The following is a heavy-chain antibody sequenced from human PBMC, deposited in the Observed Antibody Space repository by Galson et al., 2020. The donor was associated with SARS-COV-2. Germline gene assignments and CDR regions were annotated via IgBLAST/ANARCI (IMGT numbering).Heavy chain of an antibody. V-gene: IGHV2-26*01. CDR1: GFLLSNTRMG. CDR3: ARMTYYYDSSGYYYEYNWWFDP. D-gene: IGHD3-22*01. CDR2: IFSNDEK. Sequence: SGPTLVKPTETLTLTCTVSGFLLSNTRMGVSWIRQPPGKALEWLAHIFSNDEKSYSTSLKSRLTISKDTSKSQVVLTMTNVDPVDTATYFCARMTYYYDSSGYYYEYNWWFDPWGQGTLVTVSS. J-gene: IGHJ5*02.